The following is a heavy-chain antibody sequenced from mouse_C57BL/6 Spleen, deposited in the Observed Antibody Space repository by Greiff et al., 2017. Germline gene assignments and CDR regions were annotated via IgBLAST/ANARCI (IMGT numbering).Heavy chain of an antibody. J-gene: IGHJ2*01. V-gene: IGHV1-80*01. CDR3: ARSRITTVVEGLDY. CDR2: IYPGDGDT. CDR1: GYAFSSYW. Sequence: QVQLQQSGAELVKPGASVKISCKASGYAFSSYWMNWVKQRPGKGLEWIGQIYPGDGDTNYNGKFKGKATLTADKSSSTAYMQLSSLTSEDSAVYFCARSRITTVVEGLDYWGQGTTLTVSS. D-gene: IGHD1-1*01.